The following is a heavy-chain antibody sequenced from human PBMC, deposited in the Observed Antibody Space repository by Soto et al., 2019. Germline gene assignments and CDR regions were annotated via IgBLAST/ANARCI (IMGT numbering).Heavy chain of an antibody. CDR1: GGTFSSYT. Sequence: QVQLVQSVAEVKNPGSSVKVSCKASGGTFSSYTISWGRQAPGQGLEWMGRIIPILGIAHYAQKFQGRVTITADKYTSTAYMELSSLRSEDKAVYYCARGMVRGVPLYGRDVWCQGTTVTVSS. D-gene: IGHD3-10*01. CDR2: IIPILGIA. J-gene: IGHJ6*02. V-gene: IGHV1-69*02. CDR3: ARGMVRGVPLYGRDV.